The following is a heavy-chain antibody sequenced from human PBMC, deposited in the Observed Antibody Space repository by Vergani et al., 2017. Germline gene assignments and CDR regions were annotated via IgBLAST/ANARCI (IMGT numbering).Heavy chain of an antibody. CDR3: ARTVVPAAMSYYYYYMDV. J-gene: IGHJ6*03. CDR1: GGTFSSYA. Sequence: QVQLVQSGAEVKKPGSSVKVSCKASGGTFSSYAISWVRQAPGQGLEWMGGIIPIFGTANYAQKFQGRVTITADESTSTAYMELSSLRSEDTAVYYCARTVVPAAMSYYYYYMDVWGKGTTVTVYS. V-gene: IGHV1-69*13. CDR2: IIPIFGTA. D-gene: IGHD2-2*01.